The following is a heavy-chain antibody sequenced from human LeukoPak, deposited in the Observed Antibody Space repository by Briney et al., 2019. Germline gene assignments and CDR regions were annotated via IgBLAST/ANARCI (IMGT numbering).Heavy chain of an antibody. CDR3: ARSPHYDSSGYNYYYYYMDV. CDR1: GGTFSSYA. D-gene: IGHD3-22*01. CDR2: IIPIFGTA. J-gene: IGHJ6*03. V-gene: IGHV1-69*05. Sequence: SVKVSCKASGGTFSSYAISWVRQAPGQGLEWMGGIIPIFGTANYAQKFQGRVAISTDESTSTAYMELSSLRSEDTAVYYCARSPHYDSSGYNYYYYYMDVWGKGTTVTVSS.